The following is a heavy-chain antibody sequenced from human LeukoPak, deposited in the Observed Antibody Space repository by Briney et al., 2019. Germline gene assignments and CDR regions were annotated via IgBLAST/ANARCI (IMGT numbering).Heavy chain of an antibody. CDR1: GFTFSSYG. CDR2: IWYDGSNK. D-gene: IGHD4-17*01. Sequence: GGSLRLSCAASGFTFSSYGMHWVRQAPGKGLEWVAVIWYDGSNKYYADSVKGRFTISRDNSKNTLYLQMNSLRAEDTAVYYCARVHYVNYYGMDVWGQGTTVTVSS. J-gene: IGHJ6*02. V-gene: IGHV3-33*01. CDR3: ARVHYVNYYGMDV.